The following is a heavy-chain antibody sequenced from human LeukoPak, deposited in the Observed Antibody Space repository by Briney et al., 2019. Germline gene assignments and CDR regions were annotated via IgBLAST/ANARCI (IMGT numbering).Heavy chain of an antibody. CDR2: ISSSSSYI. D-gene: IGHD3-16*01. V-gene: IGHV3-21*01. CDR1: GFTFSSYS. J-gene: IGHJ4*02. Sequence: PGGSLRLSCAASGFTFSSYSMNWVRQAPGKGLEWVSSISSSSSYIYYADSVKGRFTISRDNAKNSLYLQMNSLRAEDTAVYYCARDMITFGGVTAGDWGQGTLVTVSS. CDR3: ARDMITFGGVTAGD.